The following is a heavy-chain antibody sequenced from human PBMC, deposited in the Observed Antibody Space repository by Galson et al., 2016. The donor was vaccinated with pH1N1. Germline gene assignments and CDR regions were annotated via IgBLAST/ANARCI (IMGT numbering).Heavy chain of an antibody. CDR2: IKQDGSDQ. CDR3: ARAIGSRPAY. D-gene: IGHD6-6*01. J-gene: IGHJ4*02. CDR1: GFTFTDFW. Sequence: SLRLSCAASGFTFTDFWMTWVRQPPGRGLEWVANIKQDGSDQNYVDSVKGRFTISRDNAKNSLYLQMNSLRDEDTALYYCARAIGSRPAYWGQGTLVTVSS. V-gene: IGHV3-7*01.